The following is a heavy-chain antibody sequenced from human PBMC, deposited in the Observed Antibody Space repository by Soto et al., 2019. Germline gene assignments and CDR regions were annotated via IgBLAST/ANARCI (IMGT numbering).Heavy chain of an antibody. CDR1: GFTFSSYA. D-gene: IGHD6-19*01. Sequence: GGFLRLSCAASGFTFSSYAISWVRQAPGKGLEWVAVITDDGGNKYYADSVKGRFTISRDNSKNTLYLQMNSLRAEDTAVYYCERDGGWQTRYYGMDVWGQGTTVNVSS. CDR2: ITDDGGNK. V-gene: IGHV3-30-3*01. J-gene: IGHJ6*02. CDR3: ERDGGWQTRYYGMDV.